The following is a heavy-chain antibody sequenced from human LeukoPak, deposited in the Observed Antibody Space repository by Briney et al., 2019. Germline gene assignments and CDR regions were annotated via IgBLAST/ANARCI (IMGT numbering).Heavy chain of an antibody. CDR2: IYYSGST. D-gene: IGHD1-26*01. CDR3: ARDSVYSGSSLDY. V-gene: IGHV4-30-4*07. Sequence: PSQTLSLTCAVSGGSISSGGYSWSWIRQPPGKGLEWIGYIYYSGSTYYNPSLKSRVIISVDTSKNQFSLKLTSVTAADTDVYYCARDSVYSGSSLDYWGQGTLVTVSS. J-gene: IGHJ4*02. CDR1: GGSISSGGYS.